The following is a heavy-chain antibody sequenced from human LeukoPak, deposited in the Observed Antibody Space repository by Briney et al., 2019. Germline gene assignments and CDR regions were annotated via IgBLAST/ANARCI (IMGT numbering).Heavy chain of an antibody. CDR2: ISGSGGGT. D-gene: IGHD3-10*01. J-gene: IGHJ6*03. V-gene: IGHV3-23*01. Sequence: GGSLRLSCAASGFTFSNYGMNWVRQAPGKGLEWVSAISGSGGGTFYADSVKGRFTISRDNSKNMLYLQMNSLRAEDTAVYYCTKCLKWFGERKNYYYCMDVWGKGTTVTISS. CDR1: GFTFSNYG. CDR3: TKCLKWFGERKNYYYCMDV.